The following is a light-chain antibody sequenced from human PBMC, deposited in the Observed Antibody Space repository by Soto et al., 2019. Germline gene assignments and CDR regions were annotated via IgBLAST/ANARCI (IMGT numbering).Light chain of an antibody. CDR2: DAS. Sequence: DIRLTQSPSTGSLSPCERASLACRASPSVTNFLAWYQQKPCQAPSLLIYDASNSATGIPDRFSGSGSGTDFTLTISRLEPEDFAVYYCQQYGSSGTFGQGTKVDIK. V-gene: IGKV3-20*01. J-gene: IGKJ1*01. CDR3: QQYGSSGT. CDR1: PSVTNF.